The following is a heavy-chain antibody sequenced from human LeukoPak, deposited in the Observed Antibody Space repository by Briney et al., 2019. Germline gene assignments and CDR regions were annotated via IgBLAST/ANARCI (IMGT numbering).Heavy chain of an antibody. V-gene: IGHV1-69*05. CDR2: IIPIFGTA. Sequence: GSSVKVSCKASGGTFSSYAISWVRQAPGQGLEWMGGIIPIFGTANYAQKFQGRVTITTDESTSTAYMELSSLRSEDTAVYYCASHQSLWQYYFDYWGQGTLVTVSS. J-gene: IGHJ4*02. CDR1: GGTFSSYA. D-gene: IGHD3-10*01. CDR3: ASHQSLWQYYFDY.